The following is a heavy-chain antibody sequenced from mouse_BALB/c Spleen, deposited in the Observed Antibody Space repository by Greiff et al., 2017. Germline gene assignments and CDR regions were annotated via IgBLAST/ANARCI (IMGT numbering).Heavy chain of an antibody. CDR1: GFTFSDYY. CDR2: ISDGGSYT. Sequence: EVNLVESGGGLVKPGGSLKLSCAASGFTFSDYYMYWVRQTPEKRLEWVATISDGGSYTYYPDSVKGRFTISRDNAKNNLYLQMSSLKSEDTAMYYCARSNYYGSSYKYFDVWGAGTTVTVSS. V-gene: IGHV5-4*02. J-gene: IGHJ1*01. D-gene: IGHD1-1*01. CDR3: ARSNYYGSSYKYFDV.